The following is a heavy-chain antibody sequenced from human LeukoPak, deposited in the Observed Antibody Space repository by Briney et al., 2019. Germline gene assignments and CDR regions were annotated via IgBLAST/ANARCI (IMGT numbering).Heavy chain of an antibody. CDR3: AKDERSTYGSGTYYNIDY. CDR2: IYSGGST. V-gene: IGHV3-66*01. CDR1: GFTVSSNY. Sequence: GGSLRLSCAASGFTVSSNYMSWVRQAPGKGLEWVSVIYSGGSTYYADSVKGRFTISRDNSKNTLYLQMNSLRAEDTAVYYCAKDERSTYGSGTYYNIDYWGQGTLVTVSS. D-gene: IGHD3-10*01. J-gene: IGHJ4*02.